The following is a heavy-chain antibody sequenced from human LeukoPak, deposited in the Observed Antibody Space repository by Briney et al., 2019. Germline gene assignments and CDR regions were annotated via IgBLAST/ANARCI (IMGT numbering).Heavy chain of an antibody. J-gene: IGHJ6*02. Sequence: KSSETLSLTCTVSGGSISSYYWSWIRQPPGEGLEWIGYINYSGSTNYNPSLKSRVTISVDTSKNQFSLKLTSATAADTAVYYCARHHHGMDVWGQGTTVTVSS. CDR3: ARHHHGMDV. V-gene: IGHV4-59*08. CDR1: GGSISSYY. CDR2: INYSGST.